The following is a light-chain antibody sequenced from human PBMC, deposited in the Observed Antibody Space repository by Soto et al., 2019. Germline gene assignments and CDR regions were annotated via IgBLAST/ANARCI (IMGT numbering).Light chain of an antibody. V-gene: IGKV3-15*01. Sequence: EIVMTQSPATLSVSPGERATLSCRASQSVSSNLAWYQQKPGQAPRLLIYGASTRATGIPARFSGSGSGTEFTLTISSLQPDDFATYYCQQYNSYSPSWTFGQGTKVDI. J-gene: IGKJ1*01. CDR3: QQYNSYSPSWT. CDR2: GAS. CDR1: QSVSSN.